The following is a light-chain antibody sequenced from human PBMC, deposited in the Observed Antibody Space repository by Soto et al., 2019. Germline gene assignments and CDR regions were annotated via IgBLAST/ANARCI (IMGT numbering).Light chain of an antibody. V-gene: IGLV2-14*01. J-gene: IGLJ1*01. CDR3: SSYTSSSTLEV. Sequence: QSVLAQPASVSGSPGQSITISCTGTRSDVGYYNYVSWYQQHPGNAPKLIIYEVSNRPAGVSNRFSGSKSGNTASLTISGLQAEDEADYYCSSYTSSSTLEVFGIGTKVTVL. CDR2: EVS. CDR1: RSDVGYYNY.